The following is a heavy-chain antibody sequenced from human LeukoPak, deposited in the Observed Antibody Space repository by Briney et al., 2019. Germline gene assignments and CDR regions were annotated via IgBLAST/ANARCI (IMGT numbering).Heavy chain of an antibody. D-gene: IGHD6-13*01. CDR1: GGSFSGYY. CDR2: INHSGST. CDR3: ARHVAIAAAGTEWFDP. V-gene: IGHV4-34*01. J-gene: IGHJ5*02. Sequence: SETLSLTCAVYGGSFSGYYWSWIRQPPGKGLEWIGEINHSGSTNCNPSLKSRVTISVDTSKNQFSLKLSSVTAADTAVYYCARHVAIAAAGTEWFDPWGQGTLVTVSS.